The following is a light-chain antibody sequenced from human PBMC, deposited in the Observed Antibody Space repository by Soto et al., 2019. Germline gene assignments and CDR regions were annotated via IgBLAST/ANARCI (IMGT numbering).Light chain of an antibody. CDR3: GSYTSTDTPFV. CDR1: STDVGGYNY. V-gene: IGLV2-14*01. Sequence: QFSLAQPSSVSESPVQSITISCTGTSTDVGGYNYVSWYQHHPGKGPKLIIYEVNNRPSGVSDRFSGSKSGNKASLTISNLEAEDESDYYCGSYTSTDTPFVFGTGTKVTVL. CDR2: EVN. J-gene: IGLJ1*01.